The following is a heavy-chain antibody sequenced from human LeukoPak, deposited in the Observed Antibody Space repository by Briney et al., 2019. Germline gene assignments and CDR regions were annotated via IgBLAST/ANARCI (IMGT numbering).Heavy chain of an antibody. V-gene: IGHV3-23*01. Sequence: QAGGSLRLSCTASRFSFSDYAMNWLRQAPGKGLEWVSTVSSDGQQAYHADSVRGRFTISRDNSKETLYLEMNSLSAEDTALYYCARRGTPANWGAFDIWGQGTMVTVSS. D-gene: IGHD7-27*01. CDR3: ARRGTPANWGAFDI. CDR2: VSSDGQQA. CDR1: RFSFSDYA. J-gene: IGHJ3*02.